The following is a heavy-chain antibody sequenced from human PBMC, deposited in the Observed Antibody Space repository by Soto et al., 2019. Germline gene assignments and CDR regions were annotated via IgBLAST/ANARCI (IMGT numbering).Heavy chain of an antibody. CDR3: AVIRQKTAVVTLKHLSFRYGLDV. D-gene: IGHD2-21*02. CDR2: IIPIFHAP. Sequence: QVQLVQSGSEMKKPGSSVKVSCEASGGTFSTHPFSWVRQAPGQGLEWMGGIIPIFHAPDYAQKFQGRATITAYACTCTVFSALSSLNSANTAVYYCAVIRQKTAVVTLKHLSFRYGLDVWGQGPTVTVSS. CDR1: GGTFSTHP. V-gene: IGHV1-69*01. J-gene: IGHJ6*02.